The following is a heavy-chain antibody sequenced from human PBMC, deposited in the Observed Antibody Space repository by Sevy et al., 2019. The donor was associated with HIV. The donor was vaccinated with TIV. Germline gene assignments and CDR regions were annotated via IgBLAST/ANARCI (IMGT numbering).Heavy chain of an antibody. V-gene: IGHV3-23*01. CDR1: GIAFSTYA. CDR2: ISAGGYTT. J-gene: IGHJ4*02. CDR3: AKDFSDVYYYDSSATVDY. D-gene: IGHD3-22*01. Sequence: GGSLRLSCAASGIAFSTYAMFWVRQAPGKGLEWVSSISAGGYTTYYADSVKGRFTLSRDNSRNTLDLQMNSLRADETAVYYGAKDFSDVYYYDSSATVDYWGQGTLVTVSS.